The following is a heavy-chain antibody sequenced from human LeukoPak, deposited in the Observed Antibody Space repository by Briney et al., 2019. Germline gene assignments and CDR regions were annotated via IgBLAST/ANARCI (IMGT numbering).Heavy chain of an antibody. V-gene: IGHV5-51*01. Sequence: GESLKISCKASGYTFTNYWIGWARQMPGKGLEWMGLIDPGDSDARYSPSFEGQVTISADKSFTTAYLQWTSVKASDTAIYYCARHGPNNYYYYMDVWGKGTAVTVSS. D-gene: IGHD2-8*01. J-gene: IGHJ6*03. CDR3: ARHGPNNYYYYMDV. CDR2: IDPGDSDA. CDR1: GYTFTNYW.